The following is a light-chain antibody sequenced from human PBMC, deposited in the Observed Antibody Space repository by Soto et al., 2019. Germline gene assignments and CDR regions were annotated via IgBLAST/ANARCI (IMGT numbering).Light chain of an antibody. CDR1: SSDVGDRNY. Sequence: QSALTQPASVSGSPGQSITISCTGTSSDVGDRNYVSWYQQHSGKPPKLMIYEVNNRPSGVSNRFSGSKSGNTASLTISGLQAEDEADYYCSSYTTIGTWVFGGGTKSPS. CDR2: EVN. J-gene: IGLJ3*02. V-gene: IGLV2-14*01. CDR3: SSYTTIGTWV.